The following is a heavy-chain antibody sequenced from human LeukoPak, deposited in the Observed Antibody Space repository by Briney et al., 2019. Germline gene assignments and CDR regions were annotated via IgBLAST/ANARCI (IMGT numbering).Heavy chain of an antibody. D-gene: IGHD3-3*01. CDR1: GYTFTSYG. CDR2: MKPNSGNT. V-gene: IGHV1-8*03. J-gene: IGHJ4*02. Sequence: ASVKVSCKASGYTFTSYGINWVRQATGQGLEWMGWMKPNSGNTGYAQKSQGRGTITRNTSISTAYMELSSLRSEDTALYYCARTYDFWSGYYPFDYWGQGTLVTVAS. CDR3: ARTYDFWSGYYPFDY.